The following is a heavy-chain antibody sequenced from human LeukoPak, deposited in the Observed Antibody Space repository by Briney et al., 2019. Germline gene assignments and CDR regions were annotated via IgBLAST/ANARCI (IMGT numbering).Heavy chain of an antibody. V-gene: IGHV3-21*01. Sequence: PGGSLRLSCAASGFTFSSYSKNWVRQAPGKRLEWVSSISSSSSYIYYADSVKGRFTISGDNAKNSLYLQMNSLRAEDTALDYCARAEWGSSSHHWGQGTLVTVSS. CDR3: ARAEWGSSSHH. D-gene: IGHD6-6*01. J-gene: IGHJ5*02. CDR2: ISSSSSYI. CDR1: GFTFSSYS.